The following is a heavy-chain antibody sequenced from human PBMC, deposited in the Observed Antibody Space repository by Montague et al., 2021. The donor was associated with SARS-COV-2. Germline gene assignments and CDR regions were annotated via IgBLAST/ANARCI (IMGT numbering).Heavy chain of an antibody. CDR1: GFTFSGYG. J-gene: IGHJ6*02. CDR2: ISYDGSNK. Sequence: SLRLSCAASGFTFSGYGMHWVRQAPGKGLEWVAVISYDGSNKYYADSVKGRFTISRDNSKNTLYLQMNSLRAEDTAVYYCARDLTYYDILTGYFAESPHYYYYYGMDVWGQGTTVTVSS. CDR3: ARDLTYYDILTGYFAESPHYYYYYGMDV. D-gene: IGHD3-9*01. V-gene: IGHV3-30*12.